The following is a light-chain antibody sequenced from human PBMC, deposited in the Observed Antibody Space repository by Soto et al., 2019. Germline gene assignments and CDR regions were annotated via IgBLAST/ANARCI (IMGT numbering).Light chain of an antibody. CDR3: QQYDISPWT. V-gene: IGKV3-20*01. J-gene: IGKJ1*01. CDR2: GAS. CDR1: QSVSSSY. Sequence: EIVLTQSPGTLSLPPGERATLSCRASQSVSSSYLAWYQQKSGQAPRLLIYGASSRATGIPDRFSGSGSGTDFTLTISRLEPEDFAVYYCQQYDISPWTVGRGTKVDIK.